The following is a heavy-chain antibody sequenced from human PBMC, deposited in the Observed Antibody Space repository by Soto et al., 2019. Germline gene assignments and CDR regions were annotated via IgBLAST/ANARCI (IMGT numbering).Heavy chain of an antibody. D-gene: IGHD2-15*01. CDR3: ARDHGDCSGGSCYPVADY. J-gene: IGHJ4*02. Sequence: ASVKVSCKASGYTFSNFGITWVRQAPGQGLEWMGWISAYNGNSNYAQKLQGRVTMTTETSTSTAYMELRSLGSDDTAMYYCARDHGDCSGGSCYPVADYWGQGTLVTVSS. CDR1: GYTFSNFG. CDR2: ISAYNGNS. V-gene: IGHV1-18*01.